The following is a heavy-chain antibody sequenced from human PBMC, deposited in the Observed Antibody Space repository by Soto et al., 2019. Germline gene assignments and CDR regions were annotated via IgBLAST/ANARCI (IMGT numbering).Heavy chain of an antibody. J-gene: IGHJ5*02. CDR3: AIFSTIVGGNWFDP. D-gene: IGHD3-16*01. Sequence: GGSLRLSCAASGFTFSSYGMRWVRQAPGKGLEWVAVISYDGSNKYYADSVKGRFTISRDNSKNTLYLQMNSLRAEDTAVYYCAIFSTIVGGNWFDPWGQGTLVTVSS. CDR2: ISYDGSNK. V-gene: IGHV3-30*03. CDR1: GFTFSSYG.